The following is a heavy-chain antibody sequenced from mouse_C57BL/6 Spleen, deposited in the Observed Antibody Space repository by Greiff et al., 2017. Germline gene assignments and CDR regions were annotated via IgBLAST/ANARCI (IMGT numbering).Heavy chain of an antibody. V-gene: IGHV1-61*01. Sequence: QVQLQQPGAELVRPGSSVKLSCKASGYTFTSYWMDWVKQRPGQGLERIGNIYPSDSETHYNQKFKDKATFTIDKSSSTAYKQVSSLTSEDSAVYYCARDGSNYAKVYFDYWGQGTTLTVSS. J-gene: IGHJ2*01. CDR2: IYPSDSET. D-gene: IGHD2-5*01. CDR1: GYTFTSYW. CDR3: ARDGSNYAKVYFDY.